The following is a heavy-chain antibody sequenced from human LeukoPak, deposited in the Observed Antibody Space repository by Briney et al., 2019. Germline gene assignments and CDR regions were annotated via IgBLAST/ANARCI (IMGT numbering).Heavy chain of an antibody. V-gene: IGHV3-23*01. CDR1: GFTFDNYR. CDR2: VNADGGNT. Sequence: GGSLRLSCAASGFTFDNYRTSWVRRAPGKGLEWVSTVNADGGNTYYADSVKGRFTISRDNSKSTLILQMNSLRVEDTALYYCTKRVKYGGTWDHFADWGQGTLVTVSS. D-gene: IGHD1-26*01. CDR3: TKRVKYGGTWDHFAD. J-gene: IGHJ4*02.